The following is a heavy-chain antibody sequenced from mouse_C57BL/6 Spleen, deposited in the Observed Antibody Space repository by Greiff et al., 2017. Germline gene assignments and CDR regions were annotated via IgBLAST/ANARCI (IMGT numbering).Heavy chain of an antibody. CDR1: GYAFSSSW. Sequence: QVQLQQSGPELVKPGASVKISCKASGYAFSSSWMYWVKQRPGKGLEWIGRIYPGDGDTTYNGKFKGKATLTADKSSSTAYMQLSSLTSEDSAVYFCTREGYDGPYYFDYWGQGTTLTVSS. V-gene: IGHV1-82*01. CDR2: IYPGDGDT. CDR3: TREGYDGPYYFDY. J-gene: IGHJ2*01. D-gene: IGHD2-2*01.